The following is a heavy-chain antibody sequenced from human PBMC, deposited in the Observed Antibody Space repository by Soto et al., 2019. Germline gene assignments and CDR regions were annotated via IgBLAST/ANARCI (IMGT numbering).Heavy chain of an antibody. CDR2: IIPMFGIP. V-gene: IGHV1-69*01. J-gene: IGHJ3*01. CDR1: GGTLNKHA. D-gene: IGHD6-13*01. CDR3: ARGGTSGWLKGAYDV. Sequence: QVQLVQSGAEVKKPGSSVKVSCKASGGTLNKHAITWVRRAPGQGLGGLGGIIPMFGIPNYPQKFQGRVTIPADDSTTTSLMELHSLTSDDTAVYYCARGGTSGWLKGAYDVWGQGTMVTVSS.